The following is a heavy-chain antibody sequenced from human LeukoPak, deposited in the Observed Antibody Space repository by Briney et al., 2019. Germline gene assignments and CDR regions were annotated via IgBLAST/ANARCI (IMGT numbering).Heavy chain of an antibody. J-gene: IGHJ4*02. D-gene: IGHD6-19*01. Sequence: GGSLRLSCAASGFTFDDYTMHWVRQPPGKGLEWVSLINWDDNSPRYADSVKGRFTISRDNSKNSLYLRMSGLRTGDTALYYCVKGGQWLLRDWGQGTLVTVSS. CDR3: VKGGQWLLRD. CDR1: GFTFDDYT. V-gene: IGHV3-43*01. CDR2: INWDDNSP.